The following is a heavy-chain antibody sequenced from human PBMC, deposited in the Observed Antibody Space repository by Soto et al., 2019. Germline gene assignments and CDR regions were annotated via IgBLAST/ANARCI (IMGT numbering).Heavy chain of an antibody. Sequence: GGSLRLSCAASGFTLSSYAMSWVRQAPGKGLEWVSAISGSGGSTYYADSVKGRFTISRDNSRNTLYLQMNSLRAEDTAVYYCAKDLSPVAYYYYGMDVWGQGTTVTVSS. CDR2: ISGSGGST. CDR3: AKDLSPVAYYYYGMDV. J-gene: IGHJ6*02. V-gene: IGHV3-23*01. CDR1: GFTLSSYA. D-gene: IGHD5-12*01.